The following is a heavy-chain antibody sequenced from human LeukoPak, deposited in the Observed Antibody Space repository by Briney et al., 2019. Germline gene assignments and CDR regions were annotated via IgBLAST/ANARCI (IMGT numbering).Heavy chain of an antibody. CDR2: IRSKAYGGTT. CDR3: TRDGRNYYDSSGYPTLLDY. Sequence: GGSLRLSCTASGFTFGDYAMSWVRQAPGKGLEWVGFIRSKAYGGTTEYAASVKGRFTIPRDDSKSIAYLQMNSLKTEDTAVYYCTRDGRNYYDSSGYPTLLDYWGQGTLVTVSS. J-gene: IGHJ4*02. V-gene: IGHV3-49*04. CDR1: GFTFGDYA. D-gene: IGHD3-22*01.